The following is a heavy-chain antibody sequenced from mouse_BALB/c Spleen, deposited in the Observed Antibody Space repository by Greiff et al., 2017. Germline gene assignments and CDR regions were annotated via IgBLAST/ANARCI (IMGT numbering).Heavy chain of an antibody. D-gene: IGHD2-4*01. CDR1: GFTFSSFG. CDR3: ARHGDYDDGVDY. V-gene: IGHV5-17*02. Sequence: EVQLVESGGGLVQPGGSRKLSCAASGFTFSSFGMHWVRQAPEKGLEWVAYISSGSSTIYYADTVKGRFTISRDNAKNTLYLQMSSLKSEDTALYYCARHGDYDDGVDYWGQGTTLTVSS. CDR2: ISSGSSTI. J-gene: IGHJ2*01.